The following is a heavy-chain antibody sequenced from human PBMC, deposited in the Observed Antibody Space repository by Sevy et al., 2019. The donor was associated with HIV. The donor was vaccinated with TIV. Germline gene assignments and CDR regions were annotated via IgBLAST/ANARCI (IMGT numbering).Heavy chain of an antibody. CDR2: IKNKPDGGTT. D-gene: IGHD2-8*01. CDR3: CTEGNVLLAEGWGHWIDP. J-gene: IGHJ5*02. Sequence: GGSLRLSCAASGFTFNNAWMSWVRQAPGKGLEWIGHIKNKPDGGTTNYASPVKGRCTMSRDDSKNTLYLQMNSLKTDDTAVYYCCTEGNVLLAEGWGHWIDPWGQGTLVTVSS. CDR1: GFTFNNAW. V-gene: IGHV3-15*01.